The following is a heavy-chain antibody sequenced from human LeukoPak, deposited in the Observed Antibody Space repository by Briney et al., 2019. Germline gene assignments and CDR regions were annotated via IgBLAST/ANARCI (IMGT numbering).Heavy chain of an antibody. Sequence: SETLSLTCTVSGGSISSYYWSWIRQPAGKGLEWIGRIYTSGSTYYNPSLKSRVTISVDTSKNQFSLKLSSVTAADTAVYYCARGAIPHWFDPWGQGTLVTVSS. CDR3: ARGAIPHWFDP. CDR2: IYTSGST. CDR1: GGSISSYY. V-gene: IGHV4-4*07. J-gene: IGHJ5*02.